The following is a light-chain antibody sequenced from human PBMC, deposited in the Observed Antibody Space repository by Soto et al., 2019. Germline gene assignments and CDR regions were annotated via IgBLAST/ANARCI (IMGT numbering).Light chain of an antibody. CDR1: SSNIGSNT. V-gene: IGLV1-44*01. J-gene: IGLJ2*01. CDR3: ATWDDSLNRVV. Sequence: QSVLIQPPSASETPGQRVTISCSGSSSNIGSNTVFCYQQLPGTAPKLLIYTDHQPPSGVPGRFSGSRSGASASLAISGLQSEDEADYYCATWDDSLNRVVFGGGTKLTVL. CDR2: TDH.